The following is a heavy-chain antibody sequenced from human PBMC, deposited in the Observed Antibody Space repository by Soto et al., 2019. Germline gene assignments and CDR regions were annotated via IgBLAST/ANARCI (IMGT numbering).Heavy chain of an antibody. V-gene: IGHV1-69*08. D-gene: IGHD2-8*01. CDR2: IIPILGTA. CDR3: ARDGSVDIAPMVYARPWFDP. Sequence: SVKVSCKASGGTFSSYTISWVRQAPGLGLELMGRIIPILGTANYAQKFQGRVTITADESTSTAYMELSSMRSEDTAVYYCARDGSVDIAPMVYARPWFDPWGQGTLVTVSS. J-gene: IGHJ5*02. CDR1: GGTFSSYT.